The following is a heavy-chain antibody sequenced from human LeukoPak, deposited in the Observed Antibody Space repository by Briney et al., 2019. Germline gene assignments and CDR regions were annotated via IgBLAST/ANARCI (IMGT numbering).Heavy chain of an antibody. CDR1: GGSISAYN. CDR2: IFHSGTT. Sequence: PPEILSLTCTMCGGSISAYNWSWSRHPPGKGMEWIAYIFHSGTTKYNLSLKSRVAISLDTPKSQFSLRLHSVTAADTAVYYCARGGYYYLDVWGRGTTVTVSS. CDR3: ARGGYYYLDV. J-gene: IGHJ6*03. V-gene: IGHV4-59*01.